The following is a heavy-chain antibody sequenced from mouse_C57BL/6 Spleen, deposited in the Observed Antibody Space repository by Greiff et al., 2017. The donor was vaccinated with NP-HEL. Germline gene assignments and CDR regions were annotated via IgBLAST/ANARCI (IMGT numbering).Heavy chain of an antibody. CDR1: GFTFTDYY. CDR3: ARWNYYGSSYGFDY. CDR2: IRNKANGYTT. Sequence: VKLVESGGGLVQPGGSLSLSCAASGFTFTDYYMSWVRQPPGKALEWLGFIRNKANGYTTEYSASVKGRFTISRDNSQSILYLQMNALRAEDSATYYCARWNYYGSSYGFDYWGQGTTLTVSS. D-gene: IGHD1-1*01. J-gene: IGHJ2*01. V-gene: IGHV7-3*01.